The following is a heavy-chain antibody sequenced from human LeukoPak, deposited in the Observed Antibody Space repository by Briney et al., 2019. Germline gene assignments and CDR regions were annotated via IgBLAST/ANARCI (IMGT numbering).Heavy chain of an antibody. V-gene: IGHV4-34*01. J-gene: IGHJ6*02. CDR1: GGSFSGYY. Sequence: PSETLSLTCAVYGGSFSGYYWSWIRQPPGKGLEWIGEINHSGSTNYNPSLKSRVTISVDTSKNQFSLKLSSVTAADTAVYYCAREQLGPIYGMDVWGQGTTVTVSS. D-gene: IGHD6-6*01. CDR3: AREQLGPIYGMDV. CDR2: INHSGST.